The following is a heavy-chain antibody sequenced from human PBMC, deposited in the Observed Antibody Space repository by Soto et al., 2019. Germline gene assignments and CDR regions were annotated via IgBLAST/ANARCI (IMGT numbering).Heavy chain of an antibody. J-gene: IGHJ4*02. V-gene: IGHV3-48*01. Sequence: GGSLRLSCAASGFTFSSYSMNWVRQAPGKGLEWVSYISSSSTIYYADSVKGRFTISRDNSKNTLYLQMSSLRAEDTAEYYCASSDLGWAPFDYWGQGTLVTVSS. CDR1: GFTFSSYS. CDR3: ASSDLGWAPFDY. CDR2: ISSSSTI. D-gene: IGHD6-19*01.